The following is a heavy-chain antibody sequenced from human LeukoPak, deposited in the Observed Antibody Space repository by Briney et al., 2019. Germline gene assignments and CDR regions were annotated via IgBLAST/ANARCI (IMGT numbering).Heavy chain of an antibody. D-gene: IGHD4-23*01. CDR2: IIPILGIA. CDR3: ARDLQPGTVVTDAFDI. J-gene: IGHJ3*02. V-gene: IGHV1-69*04. CDR1: GGTFSSYA. Sequence: SVKVSCKASGGTFSSYAISWVRQAPGQGLEWMRRIIPILGIANYAQKFQGRVTITADKSTSTAYMELSSLRSEDTAVYYCARDLQPGTVVTDAFDIWGQGTMVTVSS.